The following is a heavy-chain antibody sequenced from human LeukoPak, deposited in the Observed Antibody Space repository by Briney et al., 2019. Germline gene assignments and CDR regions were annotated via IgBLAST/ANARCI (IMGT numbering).Heavy chain of an antibody. J-gene: IGHJ4*02. CDR1: GYTFTGYY. CDR3: ARVWDTAMVKEY. CDR2: INPNSGGT. V-gene: IGHV1-2*02. D-gene: IGHD5-18*01. Sequence: GASVTVSCKASGYTFTGYYMHGVGQAPGQGLAGVGWINPNSGGTNYAHKLQGRVTITRDTSISTAYMELNRLRSDDTAVYYCARVWDTAMVKEYWGQGTLVTVSS.